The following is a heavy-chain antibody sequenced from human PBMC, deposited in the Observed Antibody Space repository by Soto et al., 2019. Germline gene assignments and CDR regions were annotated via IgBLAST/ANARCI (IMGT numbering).Heavy chain of an antibody. Sequence: QVQLVQSGAEVKKPGASVKVSCKVSGYTFTGYYMNWVRQAPGQGLDWRGWINPNSGGTNYAQKFQGWVTMTRDTSISTAYMELSRLRSEDTVVYYWARGAYVGSSFVDYWGQGTLVTVSS. D-gene: IGHD6-6*01. J-gene: IGHJ4*02. V-gene: IGHV1-2*04. CDR1: GYTFTGYY. CDR3: ARGAYVGSSFVDY. CDR2: INPNSGGT.